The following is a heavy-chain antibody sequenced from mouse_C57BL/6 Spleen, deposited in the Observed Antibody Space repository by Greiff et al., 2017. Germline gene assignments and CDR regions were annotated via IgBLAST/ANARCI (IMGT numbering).Heavy chain of an antibody. CDR1: GYTFTDYY. Sequence: VQLKQSGPVLVKPGASVKMSCKASGYTFTDYYMNWVKQSPGKSLEWIGVINPYNGGTSYNQKFKGKATLTVDKSSSTAYVELNSLTSEDAAVYYCARRRYGSAMDYWGQGTSVTVSS. CDR3: ARRRYGSAMDY. D-gene: IGHD1-1*01. CDR2: INPYNGGT. J-gene: IGHJ4*01. V-gene: IGHV1-19*01.